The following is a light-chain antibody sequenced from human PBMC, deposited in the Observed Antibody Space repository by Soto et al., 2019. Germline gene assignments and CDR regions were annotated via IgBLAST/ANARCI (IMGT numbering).Light chain of an antibody. J-gene: IGLJ7*01. V-gene: IGLV4-69*01. CDR3: QTWGTGIPV. CDR1: SGHSNYA. CDR2: VNSDGSH. Sequence: QLVLPQSPSASASLGASVKLTCTLSSGHSNYAIAWHQQQPEKGPRYLMKVNSDGSHNKGDGIPDRFSGSSSGAERYLTISSLQSEDEADYYCQTWGTGIPVFGGGTQLTVL.